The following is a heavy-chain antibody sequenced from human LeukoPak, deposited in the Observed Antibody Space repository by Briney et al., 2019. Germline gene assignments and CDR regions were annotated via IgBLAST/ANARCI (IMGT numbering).Heavy chain of an antibody. D-gene: IGHD6-19*01. Sequence: GGSLRLSCAASGFTFSSYAMSWVRQAPGKGLEWVSAISGSGGSTYYADSVKGRFTISRDNSKNTLYLQMNSLRAEDTAVYYCARAPRMYSSGWYGDYWGQGTLVTVSS. CDR3: ARAPRMYSSGWYGDY. CDR1: GFTFSSYA. V-gene: IGHV3-23*01. CDR2: ISGSGGST. J-gene: IGHJ4*02.